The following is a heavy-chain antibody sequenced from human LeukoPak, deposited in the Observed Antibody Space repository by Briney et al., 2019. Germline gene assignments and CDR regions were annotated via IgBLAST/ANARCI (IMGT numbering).Heavy chain of an antibody. Sequence: GGSLRLSCAASGFTFSSYAMSWVRQAPGKGLEWVSAISGSGGSTYYADSVKGRFTISRDNSKNTLYLQMNSLRAEDTAVYYCAKLDHNYYGSGSPSGRYFDYWGQGTLVTASS. CDR2: ISGSGGST. J-gene: IGHJ4*02. V-gene: IGHV3-23*01. CDR1: GFTFSSYA. CDR3: AKLDHNYYGSGSPSGRYFDY. D-gene: IGHD3-10*01.